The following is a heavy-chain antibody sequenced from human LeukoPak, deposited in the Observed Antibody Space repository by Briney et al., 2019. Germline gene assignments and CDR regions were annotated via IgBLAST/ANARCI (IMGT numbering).Heavy chain of an antibody. D-gene: IGHD6-13*01. V-gene: IGHV4-34*01. CDR2: INHSGST. CDR1: GGSFSGYY. CDR3: ARDGIRYSSSWYRRRKPAFDP. Sequence: SETLSLTCAVYGGSFSGYYWSWIRQPPGKGLEWIGEINHSGSTNYNPSLKSRVTISVDTSKNQFSLKLSSVTAADMAVYYCARDGIRYSSSWYRRRKPAFDPWGQGTLVTVSS. J-gene: IGHJ5*02.